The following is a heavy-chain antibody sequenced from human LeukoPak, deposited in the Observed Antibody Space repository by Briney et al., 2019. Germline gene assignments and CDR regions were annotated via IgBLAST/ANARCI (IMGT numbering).Heavy chain of an antibody. CDR3: AATGTTSGWGFDI. CDR2: IVVGSGDT. Sequence: ASVKVSCKASGFTFTSSAVQWVRQARGQRLEWIGWIVVGSGDTNYVQKFQERVTITRDMSTSTAYMELSSLRSEDTAVYYCAATGTTSGWGFDIWGQGTMVTVSS. V-gene: IGHV1-58*01. D-gene: IGHD1-1*01. CDR1: GFTFTSSA. J-gene: IGHJ3*02.